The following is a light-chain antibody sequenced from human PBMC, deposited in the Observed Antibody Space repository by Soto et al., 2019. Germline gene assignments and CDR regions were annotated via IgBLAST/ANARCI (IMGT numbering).Light chain of an antibody. CDR2: EVT. V-gene: IGLV2-23*02. CDR3: CSYTSSYTLV. J-gene: IGLJ3*02. Sequence: QSALTQPASVSGSPGQSITISCTGTSADVGGYNLVSWYQQHPGKAPKLMIFEVTERPSGVSNRFSGSKSANTASLTISGLQAEDEADYYCCSYTSSYTLVFGGGTQLTVL. CDR1: SADVGGYNL.